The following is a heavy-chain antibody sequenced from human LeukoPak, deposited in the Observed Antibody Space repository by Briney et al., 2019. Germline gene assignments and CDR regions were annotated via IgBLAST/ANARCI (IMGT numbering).Heavy chain of an antibody. CDR3: AGEGYCSSTSCPVDY. J-gene: IGHJ4*02. CDR1: GGSVSPYF. V-gene: IGHV4-59*08. Sequence: SETLFLTCSVSGGSVSPYFWRWVQQPPGKGLEWIGYIYSNASTNYTPSLKSRVTISVDTSKNQFSLKLSSGTAADTAVYYCAGEGYCSSTSCPVDYWGQGTLVTVSS. D-gene: IGHD2-2*01. CDR2: IYSNAST.